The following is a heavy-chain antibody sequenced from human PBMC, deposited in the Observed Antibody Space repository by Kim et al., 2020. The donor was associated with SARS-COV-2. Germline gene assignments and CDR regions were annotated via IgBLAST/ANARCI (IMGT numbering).Heavy chain of an antibody. D-gene: IGHD3-22*01. Sequence: SVKVSCKASGGTFSSYAISWVRQAPGQGLEWMGGIIPIFGTANYAQKFQGRVTITADESTSTAYMELSSLRSEDTAVYYWARKGVDYYDSSGYYARIYSYGMDVWGQGTTVTVSS. J-gene: IGHJ6*02. CDR1: GGTFSSYA. CDR2: IIPIFGTA. V-gene: IGHV1-69*13. CDR3: ARKGVDYYDSSGYYARIYSYGMDV.